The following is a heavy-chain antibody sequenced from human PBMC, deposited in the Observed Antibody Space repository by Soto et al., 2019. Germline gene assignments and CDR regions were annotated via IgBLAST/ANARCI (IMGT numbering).Heavy chain of an antibody. V-gene: IGHV3-53*01. CDR3: ARGFLWEVVVTGAFDI. CDR1: GFTVSRNF. CDR2: TYSDGST. J-gene: IGHJ3*02. D-gene: IGHD2-15*01. Sequence: GGSLRLSCAASGFTVSRNFMAWVRQAPGKGLEWVSGTYSDGSTHSADSVKGRFTISRDGSKNTVYLQMTSLRVEDTAIYYCARGFLWEVVVTGAFDIWGQGTMVTVSS.